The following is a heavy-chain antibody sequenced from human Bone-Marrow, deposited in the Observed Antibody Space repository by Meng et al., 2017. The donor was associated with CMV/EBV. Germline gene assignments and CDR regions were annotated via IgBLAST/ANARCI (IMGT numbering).Heavy chain of an antibody. CDR3: ARDPLLVQPHYNIVVVPAAIENYYGMDV. Sequence: GESLKISCAASGFTFSSYAMHWVRQAPGKGLEWVAVISYDGSNKYYADSVKGRFTISRDNSKNTLYLQMNSLRAEDTAVYYCARDPLLVQPHYNIVVVPAAIENYYGMDVWGQGTTVTVSS. V-gene: IGHV3-30-3*01. J-gene: IGHJ6*02. CDR1: GFTFSSYA. D-gene: IGHD2-2*01. CDR2: ISYDGSNK.